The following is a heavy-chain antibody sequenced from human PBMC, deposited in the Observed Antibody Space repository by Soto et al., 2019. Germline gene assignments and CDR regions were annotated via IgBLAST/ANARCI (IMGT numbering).Heavy chain of an antibody. D-gene: IGHD3-22*01. V-gene: IGHV4-30-4*01. CDR3: ARVGNYYDSSGYYHKIAFDI. CDR2: IYYSGST. Sequence: PSETLSLTCTVSGGSISSGDYYWSWIRQPPGKGLEWIGYIYYSGSTYYNPSLKSRVTISVDTSKNQFSLKLSSVTAADTAVYYCARVGNYYDSSGYYHKIAFDIWGQGTMVTVSS. CDR1: GGSISSGDYY. J-gene: IGHJ3*02.